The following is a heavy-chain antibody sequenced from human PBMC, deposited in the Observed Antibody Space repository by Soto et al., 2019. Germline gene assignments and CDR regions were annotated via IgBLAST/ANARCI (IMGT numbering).Heavy chain of an antibody. V-gene: IGHV3-23*01. CDR2: ISDSGVST. J-gene: IGHJ4*02. Sequence: EVQLLESGGGLVQPGGSLRLSCAASGFTFSSYAMSWVRQAPGNGLAWVSGISDSGVSTYYADSVKGRFTIYRDNSKNTLYVKMKRLRVENTAVYYCAKRVYSSGWTGGFEYWGQGTLVTVSS. CDR3: AKRVYSSGWTGGFEY. D-gene: IGHD6-19*01. CDR1: GFTFSSYA.